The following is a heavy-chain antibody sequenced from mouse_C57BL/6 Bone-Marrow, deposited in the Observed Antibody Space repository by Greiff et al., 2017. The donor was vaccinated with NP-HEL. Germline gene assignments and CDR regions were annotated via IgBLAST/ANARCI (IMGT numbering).Heavy chain of an antibody. CDR1: GFSLTSYG. Sequence: VQLQQSGPGLVQPSQSLSITCTVSGFSLTSYGVHWVRQSPGKGLEWLGVIWSGGSTDNNAAFISRLSISKDNSKSQVFFKMNSLQADDTAIYYCARNDYYSNNYFDYWGQGTTLTVSS. CDR3: ARNDYYSNNYFDY. CDR2: IWSGGST. V-gene: IGHV2-2*01. J-gene: IGHJ2*01. D-gene: IGHD2-5*01.